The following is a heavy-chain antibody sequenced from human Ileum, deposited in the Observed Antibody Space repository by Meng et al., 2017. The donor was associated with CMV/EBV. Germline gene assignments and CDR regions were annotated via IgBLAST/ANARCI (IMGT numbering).Heavy chain of an antibody. CDR3: VKEHSNFHKYFYGMDV. V-gene: IGHV3-23*03. D-gene: IGHD4-11*01. CDR1: GFTFDSYA. Sequence: GESLKISCAASGFTFDSYAMYWVRQGPGKGLEWVSIIHSGGSTTYYADSVKGRFAISRDNSKNMLYLQMNSLRADDTAVYYCVKEHSNFHKYFYGMDVWGQGTTVTVSS. CDR2: IHSGGSTT. J-gene: IGHJ6*02.